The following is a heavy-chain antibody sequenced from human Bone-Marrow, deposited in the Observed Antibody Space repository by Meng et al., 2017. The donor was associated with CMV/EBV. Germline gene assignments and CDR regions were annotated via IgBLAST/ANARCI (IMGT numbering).Heavy chain of an antibody. V-gene: IGHV3-48*03. CDR1: GFTFSSYE. Sequence: LSLTCAASGFTFSSYEMNWVRQAPGKGLEWVSYISSSGSTIYYADSVKGRFTISRDNAKNSLYLQMNSLRAEDTAVYYCARDAYGDYYNLSDYWGQGTLVTVSS. CDR2: ISSSGSTI. D-gene: IGHD2-21*02. CDR3: ARDAYGDYYNLSDY. J-gene: IGHJ4*02.